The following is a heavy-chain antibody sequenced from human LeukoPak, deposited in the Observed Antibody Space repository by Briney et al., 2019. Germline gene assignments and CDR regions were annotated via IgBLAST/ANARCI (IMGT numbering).Heavy chain of an antibody. CDR3: VRWQSGSMFHPP. J-gene: IGHJ5*02. CDR2: IRYSGTT. D-gene: IGHD3-10*02. CDR1: GGSISSTYDH. V-gene: IGHV4-39*01. Sequence: SETLSLTCTVSGGSISSTYDHWDWIRQSPGKGLEWLGSIRYSGTTYYNPSLKGRVTMFVDTSNNQFSLRLRSVTAADTAVYYCVRWQSGSMFHPPWGQGTLVTVSS.